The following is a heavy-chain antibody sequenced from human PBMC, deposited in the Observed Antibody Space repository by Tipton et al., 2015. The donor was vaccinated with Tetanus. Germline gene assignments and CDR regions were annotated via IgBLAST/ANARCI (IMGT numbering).Heavy chain of an antibody. CDR2: IYYSGST. J-gene: IGHJ4*02. Sequence: TLSLTCIVSGDSVTASHWSWIRQPPGKGLEWIGYIYYSGSTNYNPSLKSRVTISVDTSKNQFSLKLSSVTAADTAVYYCARATEHDIMTGYDNWGPGTQVTVSS. V-gene: IGHV4-59*02. CDR1: GDSVTASH. CDR3: ARATEHDIMTGYDN. D-gene: IGHD3-9*01.